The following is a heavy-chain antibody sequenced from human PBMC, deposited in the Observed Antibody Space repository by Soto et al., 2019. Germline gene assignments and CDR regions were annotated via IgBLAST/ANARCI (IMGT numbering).Heavy chain of an antibody. J-gene: IGHJ5*02. CDR1: GFTFSSYS. Sequence: GGSLRLSCAASGFTFSSYSMSWVRQAPGKGLEWVSSISSSSSYIYYADSVKGRFTISRDNAKNSLYLQMNSLRAEDTAVYYCASEADSSGYYPNWFDPWGQGTMVTVYS. D-gene: IGHD3-22*01. V-gene: IGHV3-21*01. CDR2: ISSSSSYI. CDR3: ASEADSSGYYPNWFDP.